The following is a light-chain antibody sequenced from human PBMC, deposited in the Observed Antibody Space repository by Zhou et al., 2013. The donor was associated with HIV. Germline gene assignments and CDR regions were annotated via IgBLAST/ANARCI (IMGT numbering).Light chain of an antibody. Sequence: DIQMTQSPSSLSASVGDRVTITCRASQDISSWLAWYQQEPEKAPKLLIYAASSLQSGVPSRFSGSGSGTEFTLTISSLQPDDFATYYCQQYDVYPFTFGPGTKVDIK. CDR3: QQYDVYPFT. CDR2: AAS. J-gene: IGKJ3*01. V-gene: IGKV1D-16*01. CDR1: QDISSW.